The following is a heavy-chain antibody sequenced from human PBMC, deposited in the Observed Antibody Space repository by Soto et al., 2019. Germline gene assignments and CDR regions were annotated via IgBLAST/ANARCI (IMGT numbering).Heavy chain of an antibody. V-gene: IGHV3-23*01. D-gene: IGHD3-10*01. CDR1: GFTFSSYA. J-gene: IGHJ4*02. CDR3: AKQITMVRGVITRPFDY. Sequence: PGGSLRLSCAASGFTFSSYAMSWVRQAPGEGLEWVSAISGSGGSTYYADSVKGRFTISRDNSKNTLYLQMNSLRAEDTAVYYCAKQITMVRGVITRPFDYWGQGTLVTVSS. CDR2: ISGSGGST.